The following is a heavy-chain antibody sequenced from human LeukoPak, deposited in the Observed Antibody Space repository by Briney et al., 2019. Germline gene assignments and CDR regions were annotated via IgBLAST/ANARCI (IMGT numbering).Heavy chain of an antibody. Sequence: ALVKVSCKASGYTFTGYYIHWVRQAPGQGLEWMGWNNPNSGGTFYAQKFQGRVSMTRDTSISTAYMELNRLRSDDTAVYYCARYGTVTTDFDYWGQGTLVTVSS. CDR3: ARYGTVTTDFDY. J-gene: IGHJ4*02. CDR2: NNPNSGGT. V-gene: IGHV1-2*02. D-gene: IGHD4-17*01. CDR1: GYTFTGYY.